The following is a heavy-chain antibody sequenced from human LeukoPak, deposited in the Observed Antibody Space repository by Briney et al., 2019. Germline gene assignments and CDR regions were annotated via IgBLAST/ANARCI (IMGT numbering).Heavy chain of an antibody. V-gene: IGHV1-2*02. D-gene: IGHD2-2*01. J-gene: IGHJ6*02. CDR3: ARDQPIVVVPAALYYYYYGMDV. CDR1: GYTFTGYY. Sequence: ASVKVSCKASGYTFTGYYMHWVRQAPGQGLEWMGWINPNSGGTNYAQKFQGRVTMTRDTSISTAYMELSRLRSDDTAAYYCARDQPIVVVPAALYYYYYGMDVWGQGTTVTVSS. CDR2: INPNSGGT.